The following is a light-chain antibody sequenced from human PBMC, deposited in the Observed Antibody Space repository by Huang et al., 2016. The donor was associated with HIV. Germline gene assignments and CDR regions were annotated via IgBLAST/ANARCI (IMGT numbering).Light chain of an antibody. CDR3: QQRSNWPLLT. CDR1: QSVSTY. J-gene: IGKJ3*01. CDR2: DAS. Sequence: EIVLTQSPATLSLSPGERATLSCRASQSVSTYLAWYQQKPGPAPRLLIYDASNTATGIPARFSGSGSGTDFTLTISNLEPEDFAVYYCQQRSNWPLLTFGPGTKV. V-gene: IGKV3-11*01.